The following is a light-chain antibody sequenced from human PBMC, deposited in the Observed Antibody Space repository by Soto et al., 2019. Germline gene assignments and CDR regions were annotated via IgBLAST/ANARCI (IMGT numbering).Light chain of an antibody. CDR3: SSFSTSSLVV. Sequence: QSVLTQPASVSGSPGQSITISCTGTSSDVGGYNYVSWYQQHPGKAPKLMIYEVRNRPSGISNRFSGSKSGNTASLTISGLQAEDEADYFCSSFSTSSLVVFGGGTKLTVL. J-gene: IGLJ2*01. CDR1: SSDVGGYNY. V-gene: IGLV2-14*01. CDR2: EVR.